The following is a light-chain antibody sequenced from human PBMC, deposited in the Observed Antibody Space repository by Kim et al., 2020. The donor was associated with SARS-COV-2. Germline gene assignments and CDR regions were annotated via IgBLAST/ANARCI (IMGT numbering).Light chain of an antibody. CDR1: QGISNS. J-gene: IGKJ1*01. V-gene: IGKV1-27*01. Sequence: DIQMTQSPSSLSASVGDRVTITCRASQGISNSLAWYQQKPGKGPKVLIYDAYTLQSGVPSRFSGSGSGTDFTLTISSLQPEDVATYYCQKYNSAPWTLGQGTKVDIK. CDR2: DAY. CDR3: QKYNSAPWT.